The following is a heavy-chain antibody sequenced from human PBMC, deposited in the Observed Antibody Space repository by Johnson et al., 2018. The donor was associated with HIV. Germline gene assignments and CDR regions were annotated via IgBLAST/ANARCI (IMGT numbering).Heavy chain of an antibody. Sequence: EVHLVESGGGLVKPGGSLRLSCAASGFTFSHAWMSWVRQAPEKGLEWVGHIESKADGGAADYAAPPEGRFTISRDDSKSTLYLQMNSLKTEDTAVYYCTTAIFGVMVHAFEIWGQGTMVT. CDR1: GFTFSHAW. D-gene: IGHD3-3*01. CDR2: IESKADGGAA. J-gene: IGHJ3*02. V-gene: IGHV3-15*04. CDR3: TTAIFGVMVHAFEI.